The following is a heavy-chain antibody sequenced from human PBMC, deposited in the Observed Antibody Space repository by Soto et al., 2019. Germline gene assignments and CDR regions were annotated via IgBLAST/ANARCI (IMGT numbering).Heavy chain of an antibody. CDR2: INGGNGNA. CDR1: GYTFTSYA. Sequence: ASVKVSCKASGYTFTSYAMHWVRQAPGQRLEWMGWINGGNGNAKYSQNFQGRVTITSDTSASTAYMELSSLRSEDTAVYYCARGSAYCGGDCYLHSYFAYWGQGTRVTVSS. J-gene: IGHJ4*02. D-gene: IGHD2-21*02. CDR3: ARGSAYCGGDCYLHSYFAY. V-gene: IGHV1-3*01.